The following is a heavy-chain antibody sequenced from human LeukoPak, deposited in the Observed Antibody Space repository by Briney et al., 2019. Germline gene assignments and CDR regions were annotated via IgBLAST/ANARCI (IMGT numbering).Heavy chain of an antibody. CDR3: AREKSFLEWLSTGRRDGYYMDV. J-gene: IGHJ6*03. V-gene: IGHV3-23*01. D-gene: IGHD3-3*02. CDR2: ISGSGSST. CDR1: GFTFSSYA. Sequence: GGSLRLSCAASGFTFSSYAMSWVRQAPGKGLEWVSAISGSGSSTYYADSVKGRFTISRDNSKNTLYLQMNSLRAEDTAVYYCAREKSFLEWLSTGRRDGYYMDVWGKGTTVTVSS.